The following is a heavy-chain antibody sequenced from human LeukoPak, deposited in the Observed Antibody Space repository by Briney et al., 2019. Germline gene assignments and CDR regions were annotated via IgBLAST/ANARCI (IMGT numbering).Heavy chain of an antibody. V-gene: IGHV3-7*01. CDR1: GFTFSSYW. Sequence: GGSLRLSCAASGFTFSSYWMSWVRQAPGKGLEWVANIKQDGSEKYYVDSVKGRFTISRDNAKNSLYLQMNSLRAEDTAVYYCAREGTGSGWSGFDYWGQGTLVTVSS. CDR3: AREGTGSGWSGFDY. J-gene: IGHJ4*02. CDR2: IKQDGSEK. D-gene: IGHD6-19*01.